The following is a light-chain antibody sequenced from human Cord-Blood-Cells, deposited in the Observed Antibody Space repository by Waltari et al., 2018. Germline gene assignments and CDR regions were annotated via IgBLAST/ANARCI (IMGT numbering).Light chain of an antibody. V-gene: IGKV3-20*01. CDR1: QSVSSSY. CDR3: QQYGSSPWT. Sequence: EIELTQSPGTLSLSPGERATLSCRASQSVSSSYLAWYQQKPGQAPRLLIYGASSRATGIPDRFSGSGSGTDFTLTISRLEPEDFVVYYCQQYGSSPWTFGQGTKVEIK. J-gene: IGKJ1*01. CDR2: GAS.